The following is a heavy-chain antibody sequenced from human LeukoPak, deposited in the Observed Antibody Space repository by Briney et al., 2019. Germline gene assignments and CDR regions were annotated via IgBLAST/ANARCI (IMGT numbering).Heavy chain of an antibody. CDR2: INSDGSST. D-gene: IGHD3-22*01. Sequence: QPGGSLRLSCAASGFTFSSYWMHWVRQAPGKGLVWVSRINSDGSSTNYADSVKGRFTISRDNSKNTLYLQMGSLRAEDMAVYYCARDYDSSGYYYGYFDYWGQGTLVTVSS. J-gene: IGHJ4*02. CDR1: GFTFSSYW. V-gene: IGHV3-74*01. CDR3: ARDYDSSGYYYGYFDY.